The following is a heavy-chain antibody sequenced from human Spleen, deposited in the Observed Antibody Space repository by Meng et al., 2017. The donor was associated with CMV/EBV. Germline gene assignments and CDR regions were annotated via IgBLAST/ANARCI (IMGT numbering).Heavy chain of an antibody. D-gene: IGHD3-10*01. V-gene: IGHV3-7*01. CDR1: GFRLSRYW. Sequence: LSCDASGFRLSRYWMSWVRQAPGKGLEWVANIKEDGSEKHYVDSVKGRFTMSRDNAKNSLYLQINSLRAEDTAVYYCAREGFYYFDYWGQGTLVTVSS. CDR2: IKEDGSEK. J-gene: IGHJ4*02. CDR3: AREGFYYFDY.